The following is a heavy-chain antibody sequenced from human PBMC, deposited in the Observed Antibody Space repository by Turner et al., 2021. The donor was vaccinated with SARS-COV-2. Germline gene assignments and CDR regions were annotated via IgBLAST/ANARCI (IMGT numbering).Heavy chain of an antibody. CDR1: GFTFDDYA. V-gene: IGHV3-43*02. D-gene: IGHD2-21*01. Sequence: EVQLVESGGGVVQPGGSLRLSCAASGFTFDDYAMHWVRQAPGKGLEWVSLISGEGGSTYYADSVKGRFTISRDNSKNSLYLQMNSLRTEDTALYYCAKGPYPGVFAGIYYGLDVWGQGTTVTVSS. CDR3: AKGPYPGVFAGIYYGLDV. CDR2: ISGEGGST. J-gene: IGHJ6*02.